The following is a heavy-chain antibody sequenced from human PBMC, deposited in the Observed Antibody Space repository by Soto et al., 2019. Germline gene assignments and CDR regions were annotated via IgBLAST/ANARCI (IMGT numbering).Heavy chain of an antibody. J-gene: IGHJ4*02. D-gene: IGHD2-15*01. CDR2: INPSGGST. V-gene: IGHV1-46*03. CDR1: GYTFTSYY. Sequence: GASVKVSCKASGYTFTSYYMHWVRQAPGQGLEWMGIINPSGGSTSYAQKFQGRVTMTRDTSTSTVYMELSSLRSEDTAVYYCARVHCSGGSRYSIDYWGQGTLVTVSS. CDR3: ARVHCSGGSRYSIDY.